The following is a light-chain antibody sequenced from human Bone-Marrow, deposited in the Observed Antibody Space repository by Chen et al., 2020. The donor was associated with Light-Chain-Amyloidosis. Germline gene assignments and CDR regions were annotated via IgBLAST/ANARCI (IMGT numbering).Light chain of an antibody. Sequence: SYELTKPPSVSGSPGPTARIPCSGDALPTKYAYWYQQKPGQAPGLVIHRDTERPSGISERFSGSSSGTTATLTISGVQAEDEADYHCQSAARSGTYEVIFGGGTKLTVL. V-gene: IGLV3-25*03. J-gene: IGLJ2*01. CDR2: RDT. CDR3: QSAARSGTYEVI. CDR1: ALPTKY.